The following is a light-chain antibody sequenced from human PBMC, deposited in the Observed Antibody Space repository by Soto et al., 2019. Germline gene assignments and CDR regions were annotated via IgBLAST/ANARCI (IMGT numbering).Light chain of an antibody. V-gene: IGKV3-15*01. Sequence: EIVMTQSSVTLSVYPGERATLSCRASQSVSSNLAWYQQKPGQAPRLLIYGASTRATGIPARFSGSGSGTEFTLTISSLQSEDFAVYYCQQYNNWPPRAWTFGQGTKVEIK. CDR3: QQYNNWPPRAWT. CDR1: QSVSSN. J-gene: IGKJ1*01. CDR2: GAS.